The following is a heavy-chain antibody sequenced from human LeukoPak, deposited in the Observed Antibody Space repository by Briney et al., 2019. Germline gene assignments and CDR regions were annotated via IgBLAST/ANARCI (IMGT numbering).Heavy chain of an antibody. J-gene: IGHJ4*02. CDR2: IYYSGST. Sequence: SETLSLTCTVSGGAISSYYWSWIRQPPGKGLEWIGYIYYSGSTNYNPSLKSRVTISVDTSKNQFSLKLSSVTAADTAVYYCAGREGFGYYLDYWGQGTLVTVSS. D-gene: IGHD3-16*01. CDR3: AGREGFGYYLDY. V-gene: IGHV4-59*01. CDR1: GGAISSYY.